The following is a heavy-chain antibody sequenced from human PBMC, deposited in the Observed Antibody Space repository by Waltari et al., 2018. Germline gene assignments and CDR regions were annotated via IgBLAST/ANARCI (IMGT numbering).Heavy chain of an antibody. CDR3: AGDGHYGSRPGPGPTDY. CDR1: GYSISSGFD. J-gene: IGHJ4*02. CDR2: IHEGGTT. V-gene: IGHV4-38-2*02. Sequence: QVQLQESGPGLVKPSETLSLTCAVSGYSISSGFDWGWIRQPPGKGLEWIGSIHEGGTTYYNPALKSRVTKSVDTSKNQFPRKLNSVTAADTAIYYCAGDGHYGSRPGPGPTDYWGQGTLVTVSS. D-gene: IGHD3-10*01.